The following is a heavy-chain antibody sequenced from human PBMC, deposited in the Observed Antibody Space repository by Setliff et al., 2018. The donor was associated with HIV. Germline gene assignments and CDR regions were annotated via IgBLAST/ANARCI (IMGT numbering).Heavy chain of an antibody. CDR2: IIPIFATA. Sequence: SVKVSCKASGYTFTSYDINWVRQAPGRGLEWMGGIIPIFATANYAQKFKGRVTITADESMTTAYMELSSLRSEDTAVYYCARSPPAKHHFDYWGQGTPVTVSS. V-gene: IGHV1-69*13. J-gene: IGHJ4*02. CDR1: GYTFTSYD. CDR3: ARSPPAKHHFDY.